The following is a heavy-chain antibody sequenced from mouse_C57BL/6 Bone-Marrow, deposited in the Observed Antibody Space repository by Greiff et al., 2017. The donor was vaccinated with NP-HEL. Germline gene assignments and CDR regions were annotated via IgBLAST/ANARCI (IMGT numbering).Heavy chain of an antibody. CDR1: GYTFTSYW. V-gene: IGHV1-55*01. CDR3: ARSDYDYDGGYFDY. D-gene: IGHD2-4*01. Sequence: QVQLQQPGAELVKPGASVKMSCKASGYTFTSYWITWVTQRPGQGLEWIGDIYPGSGSTNYNEKFKSKATLTVDTSSRTAYMQLSSLTSEDSAVYYCARSDYDYDGGYFDYWGQGTTLTVSS. CDR2: IYPGSGST. J-gene: IGHJ2*01.